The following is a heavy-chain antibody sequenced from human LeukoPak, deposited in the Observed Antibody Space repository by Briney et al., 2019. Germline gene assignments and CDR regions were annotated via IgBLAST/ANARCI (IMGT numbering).Heavy chain of an antibody. V-gene: IGHV1-24*01. Sequence: ASVKVSCKVSGYTLTELSMHWVRQAPGKGLEWMGGFDPEDGETIYAQKFQGRVTMTEDTSTDTAYMELSSLRSEDTAVYYCATIYDILTGYVLDYWGQGTLVIVSS. D-gene: IGHD3-9*01. CDR3: ATIYDILTGYVLDY. CDR1: GYTLTELS. J-gene: IGHJ4*02. CDR2: FDPEDGET.